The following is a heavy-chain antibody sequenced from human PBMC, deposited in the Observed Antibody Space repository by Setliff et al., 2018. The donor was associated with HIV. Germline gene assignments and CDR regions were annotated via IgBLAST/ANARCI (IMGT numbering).Heavy chain of an antibody. CDR3: ARARLRNYYYYMDV. J-gene: IGHJ6*03. D-gene: IGHD5-12*01. V-gene: IGHV3-48*03. CDR2: ISGSGSII. Sequence: QPGGSLRLSCAASGFTFGSYDMNWVRQAPGKGLEWVSYISGSGSIIYYADSVKGRFTISRDNAEYSLHLQMNSLRAEDTAVYYCARARLRNYYYYMDVWAKGTTVTSP. CDR1: GFTFGSYD.